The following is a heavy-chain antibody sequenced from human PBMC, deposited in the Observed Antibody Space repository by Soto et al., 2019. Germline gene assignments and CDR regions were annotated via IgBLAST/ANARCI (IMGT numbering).Heavy chain of an antibody. Sequence: EVQLLESGGGLVQPGGSLRLSCAASGFTFSSYAMSWVRQAPGKGLEWVSAISSSGGRTYYADSVRGRFTISRDNSKNTLYLQMNSLRAEDTAVYYCAKSPHQLLFLAFDIWGQGTMVTVSS. J-gene: IGHJ3*02. V-gene: IGHV3-23*01. CDR3: AKSPHQLLFLAFDI. CDR2: ISSSGGRT. CDR1: GFTFSSYA. D-gene: IGHD2-15*01.